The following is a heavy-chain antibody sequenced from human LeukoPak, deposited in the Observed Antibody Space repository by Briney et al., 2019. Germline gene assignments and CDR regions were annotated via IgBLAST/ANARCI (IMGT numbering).Heavy chain of an antibody. CDR1: GFTFSSYS. CDR3: ARDSSSSDHYYYYYYMDV. Sequence: GGSLRLSCAASGFTFSSYSMNWVRQAPGKGLEWVSSISSSSSYMYYADSVKGRFTISRDNAKNSLYLQMNSLRAEDTAVYYCARDSSSSDHYYYYYYMDVWGKGTTVTVSS. J-gene: IGHJ6*03. CDR2: ISSSSSYM. D-gene: IGHD6-6*01. V-gene: IGHV3-21*01.